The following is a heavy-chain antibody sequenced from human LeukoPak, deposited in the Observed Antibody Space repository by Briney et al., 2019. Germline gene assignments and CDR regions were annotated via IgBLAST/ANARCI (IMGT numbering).Heavy chain of an antibody. CDR1: GFTFSDYF. CDR3: ATSRVFDH. CDR2: INSAGDNI. V-gene: IGHV3-11*04. Sequence: RGSLRLSCVASGFTFSDYFMSWIRQAPGKGLEWLSFINSAGDNIYYADSVKGRFTISRDNAKKTLYLEMNSLRMEDTAIYYCATSRVFDHWGQGTLVTVSS. J-gene: IGHJ4*02.